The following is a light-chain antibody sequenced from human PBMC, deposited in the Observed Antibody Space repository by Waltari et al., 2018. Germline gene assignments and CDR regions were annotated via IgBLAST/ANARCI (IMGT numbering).Light chain of an antibody. Sequence: QSALTQPPSASGSPGQSLTISCTSTRPAIAVSNYVPWYQQHPGKAPTLLIYEVSERPSGVPDRFSGSKSGITASLTVFGLQTEDEADYYCASFAGSNTLFGGGTKLTVL. CDR3: ASFAGSNTL. CDR2: EVS. J-gene: IGLJ2*01. CDR1: RPAIAVSNY. V-gene: IGLV2-8*01.